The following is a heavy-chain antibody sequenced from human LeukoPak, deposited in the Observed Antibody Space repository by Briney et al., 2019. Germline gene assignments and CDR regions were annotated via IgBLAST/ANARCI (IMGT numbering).Heavy chain of an antibody. J-gene: IGHJ5*02. CDR3: ASSTSRKDNWFDP. Sequence: ASVKVSCKASGYTFTSYDINWVRQATGQGLEWMGWMNPNSGNTGYAQKFQGRVTMTRNTSISTAYMELSSQRSEDTAVYYCASSTSRKDNWFDPWGQGTLVTVSS. CDR1: GYTFTSYD. D-gene: IGHD2-2*01. CDR2: MNPNSGNT. V-gene: IGHV1-8*01.